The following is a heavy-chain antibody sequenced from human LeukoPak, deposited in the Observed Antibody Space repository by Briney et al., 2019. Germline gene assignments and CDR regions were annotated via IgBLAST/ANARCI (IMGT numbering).Heavy chain of an antibody. J-gene: IGHJ4*02. CDR3: ARSQGPYDY. CDR2: ISGSGTST. V-gene: IGHV3-23*01. CDR1: GFTFSSYA. Sequence: PGGSLRLSCTASGFTFSSYAMHWVRQAPGKGLEWVSGISGSGTSTYYADSMKGRFTISRDNAKNTLYLQLNSLRAEDTAIYYCARSQGPYDYWGQGTLVTVSS.